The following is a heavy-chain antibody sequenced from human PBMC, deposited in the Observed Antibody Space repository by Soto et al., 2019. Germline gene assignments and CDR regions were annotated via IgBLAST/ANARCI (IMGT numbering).Heavy chain of an antibody. D-gene: IGHD2-2*01. V-gene: IGHV3-11*01. CDR3: ARGRSSGYGMDV. CDR2: ISSSGNPI. J-gene: IGHJ6*02. Sequence: QVHLVESGGGLVKPGGSLRLSCVVSGFSFTDYYMTWIRQAPGKGLEWVSYISSSGNPIHSADSEKGRFTISRDNAKNSLFLQMNSLRAEDTAIYYCARGRSSGYGMDVWGQGTTVTVSS. CDR1: GFSFTDYY.